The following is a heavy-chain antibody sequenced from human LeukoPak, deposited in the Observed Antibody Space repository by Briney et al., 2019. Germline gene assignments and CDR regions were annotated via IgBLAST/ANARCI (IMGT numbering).Heavy chain of an antibody. CDR2: ISAYNGNT. J-gene: IGHJ6*02. Sequence: ASVTVSCTASGYTFTSYGISWVRQAPGQGLEWMGWISAYNGNTKYAQKLQGRVTMTTDTSTSTAYMELRSLRSDDTAVYYCARTALAGTPSYYYGMDVWGQGTTVTVSS. CDR3: ARTALAGTPSYYYGMDV. CDR1: GYTFTSYG. D-gene: IGHD6-19*01. V-gene: IGHV1-18*01.